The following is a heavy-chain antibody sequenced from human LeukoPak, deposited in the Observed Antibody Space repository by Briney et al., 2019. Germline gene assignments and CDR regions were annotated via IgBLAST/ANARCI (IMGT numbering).Heavy chain of an antibody. D-gene: IGHD6-6*01. J-gene: IGHJ6*03. V-gene: IGHV4-34*01. CDR3: ARGGGSSSYYYYMNV. CDR2: INHSGST. CDR1: GGSFSGYY. Sequence: PSETLSLTCAVYGGSFSGYYWSWIRQPPGKGLEWIGEINHSGSTNYNPSLKSRVTISVDTSKNQFSLKLCSVTAADTAVYYCARGGGSSSYYYYMNVWGKGTTVTVSS.